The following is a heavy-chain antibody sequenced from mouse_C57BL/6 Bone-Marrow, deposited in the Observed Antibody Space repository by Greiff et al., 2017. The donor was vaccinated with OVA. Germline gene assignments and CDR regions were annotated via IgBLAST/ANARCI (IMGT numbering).Heavy chain of an antibody. CDR3: TRGILPHYYAMDY. Sequence: QVQLQQSGAELVRPGASVTLSCKASGYTFTDYEMHWVKQTPVHGLEWIGAIDPETGGTAYNQKFKGKAILTADKSSSTAYMELRSLTSEDSAVYYCTRGILPHYYAMDYWGQGTSVTVSS. V-gene: IGHV1-15*01. D-gene: IGHD1-1*01. CDR1: GYTFTDYE. CDR2: IDPETGGT. J-gene: IGHJ4*01.